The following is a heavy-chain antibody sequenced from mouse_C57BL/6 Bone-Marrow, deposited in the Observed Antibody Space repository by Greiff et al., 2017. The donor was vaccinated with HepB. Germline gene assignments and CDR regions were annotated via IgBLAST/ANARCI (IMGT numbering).Heavy chain of an antibody. D-gene: IGHD2-10*01. V-gene: IGHV1-74*01. CDR2: IHPSDSDT. CDR3: AIAAYYHWYFDV. J-gene: IGHJ1*03. Sequence: QVQLQQPGAELVKPGASVKVSCKASGYTFTSYWMHWVKQRPGQGLEWIGRIHPSDSDTNYNQKFKGKATLTVDKSSSTAYMQLSSLTSEDSAVDYCAIAAYYHWYFDVWGTGTTVTVSS. CDR1: GYTFTSYW.